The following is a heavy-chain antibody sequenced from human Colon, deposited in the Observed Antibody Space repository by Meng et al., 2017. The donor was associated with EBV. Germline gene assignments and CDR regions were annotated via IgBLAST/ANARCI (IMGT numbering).Heavy chain of an antibody. CDR3: ARNYYFDY. V-gene: IGHV4-30-4*01. CDR2: IYYTGSN. J-gene: IGHJ4*02. Sequence: RLQVSGPGLVNPSQPLSPTCTVSGGTSNSGDYYWSWIRHPPGKGLEWIGYIYYTGSNYYNPSLKSRVTISMDTSKNQFSLRLSSVTAADTAVYYCARNYYFDYWGQGTLVTVSS. CDR1: GGTSNSGDYY.